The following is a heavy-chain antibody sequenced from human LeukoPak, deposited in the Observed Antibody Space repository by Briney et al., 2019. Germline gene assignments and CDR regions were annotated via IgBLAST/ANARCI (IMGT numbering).Heavy chain of an antibody. Sequence: GGSLRLSCAASGFTFSSYAMSWVRQAPGKGLEWVAAINGSGGNTYYADSVKGGFSIYRDNSKNTLYLQMNTLRAEDTAVHYCPKDSSGRQPSTDFDYWGQGTLVTVSS. CDR1: GFTFSSYA. D-gene: IGHD6-19*01. J-gene: IGHJ4*02. CDR3: PKDSSGRQPSTDFDY. V-gene: IGHV3-23*01. CDR2: INGSGGNT.